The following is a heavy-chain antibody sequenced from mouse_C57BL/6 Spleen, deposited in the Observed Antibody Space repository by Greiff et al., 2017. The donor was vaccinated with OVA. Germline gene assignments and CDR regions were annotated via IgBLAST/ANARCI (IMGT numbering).Heavy chain of an antibody. CDR2: ISSGSSTI. V-gene: IGHV5-17*01. J-gene: IGHJ3*01. D-gene: IGHD4-1*02. CDR1: GFTFSDYG. CDR3: ARGNWDLAY. Sequence: EVQLVESGGGLVKPGGSLKLSCAASGFTFSDYGMHWVRQAPEKGLEWVAYISSGSSTIYYADTVKGRFTISRDNAKNTLFLQMTSLRSEDTAMYYCARGNWDLAYWGQGTLVTVSA.